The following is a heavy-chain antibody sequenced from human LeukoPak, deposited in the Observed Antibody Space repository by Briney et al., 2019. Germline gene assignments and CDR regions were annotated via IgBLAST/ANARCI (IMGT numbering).Heavy chain of an antibody. Sequence: SETLSLTCDVSGGSTINYYWSWIRQPPGKGLEWIGFVYYSGSTSYNPSLKSRATISVDTSKNQFSLKLGSVTAADTAVYYCARIIYYGSGTGDAFDLWGQGTMVTVSS. CDR3: ARIIYYGSGTGDAFDL. D-gene: IGHD3-10*01. J-gene: IGHJ3*01. CDR2: VYYSGST. V-gene: IGHV4-59*01. CDR1: GGSTINYY.